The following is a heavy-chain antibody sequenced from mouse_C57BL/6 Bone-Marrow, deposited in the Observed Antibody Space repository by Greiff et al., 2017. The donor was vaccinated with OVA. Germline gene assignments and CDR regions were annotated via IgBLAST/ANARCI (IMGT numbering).Heavy chain of an antibody. CDR1: GFTFSDYG. CDR3: ARQGTGYEYPYYAMDY. CDR2: ISNLAYSI. V-gene: IGHV5-15*01. Sequence: EVQGVESGGGLVQPGGSLKLSCAASGFTFSDYGMAWVRQAPRKGPEWVAFISNLAYSIYYADTVTGRFTISRENAKNTLYLEMSSLRSEDTAMYYCARQGTGYEYPYYAMDYWGQGTSVTVSS. J-gene: IGHJ4*01. D-gene: IGHD5-1*01.